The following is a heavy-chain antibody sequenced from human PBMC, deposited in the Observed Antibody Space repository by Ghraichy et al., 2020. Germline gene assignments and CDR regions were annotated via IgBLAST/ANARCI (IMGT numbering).Heavy chain of an antibody. J-gene: IGHJ5*02. CDR1: GGSISSYY. CDR2: IYYSGST. V-gene: IGHV4-59*08. Sequence: SETLSLTCTVSGGSISSYYWSWIRQPPGKGLEWIGYIYYSGSTNYNPSLKSRVTISVDTSKNQFSLKLSSVTAADTAVYYCARHGGSWYLANWFDPWGQGTLVTVSS. CDR3: ARHGGSWYLANWFDP. D-gene: IGHD2-15*01.